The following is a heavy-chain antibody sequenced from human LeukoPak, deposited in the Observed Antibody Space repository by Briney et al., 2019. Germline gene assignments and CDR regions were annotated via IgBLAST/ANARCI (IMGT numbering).Heavy chain of an antibody. CDR2: ISGSGGST. V-gene: IGHV3-23*01. Sequence: GGSLRLSCAASGFTFSSYWMSWVRQAPGKGLEWVSAISGSGGSTYYADSVKGRFTISRDNSKNTLYLQMNSLRAEDTAVYYCAKIGVAMVKWGAFDIWGQGTMVTVSS. D-gene: IGHD5-18*01. CDR1: GFTFSSYW. CDR3: AKIGVAMVKWGAFDI. J-gene: IGHJ3*02.